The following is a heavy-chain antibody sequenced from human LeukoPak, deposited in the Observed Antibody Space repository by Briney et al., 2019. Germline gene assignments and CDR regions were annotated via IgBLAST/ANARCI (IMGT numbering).Heavy chain of an antibody. J-gene: IGHJ5*02. CDR3: ARHDRRPWFDP. D-gene: IGHD6-6*01. CDR1: GGSISSHC. CDR2: IYYSGST. V-gene: IGHV4-59*08. Sequence: PSETLSLTCTVSGGSISSHCWSWIRQPPGKGLEWIGYIYYSGSTNYNPSLKSRVTISVDTSKNQFSLKLSSVTAADTAVYYCARHDRRPWFDPWGQGTLVTVSS.